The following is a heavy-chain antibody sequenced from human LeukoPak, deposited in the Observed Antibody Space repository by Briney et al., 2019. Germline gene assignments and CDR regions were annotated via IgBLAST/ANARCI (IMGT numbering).Heavy chain of an antibody. CDR3: ARSGWFGEASML. V-gene: IGHV4-39*01. D-gene: IGHD3-10*01. Sequence: SETLSLTCAVYGGSFSNYYWGWIRQPPGKGLEWIGSIYYSGSTYYNPSLKSRVTISVDTSKNQFSLKLSSVTAADTAVYYCARSGWFGEASMLWGQGTLVTVSS. CDR1: GGSFSNYY. CDR2: IYYSGST. J-gene: IGHJ4*02.